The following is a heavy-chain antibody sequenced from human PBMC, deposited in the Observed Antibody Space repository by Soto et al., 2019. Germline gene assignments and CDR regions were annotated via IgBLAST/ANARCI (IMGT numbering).Heavy chain of an antibody. J-gene: IGHJ4*02. CDR2: ISAFNGNT. Sequence: QVQLVQSGPEVKKPGASVKVSCKASGYTFISYGISWVRQAPGQGLEWMGRISAFNGNTNYAQKVQGRVTMTTDTFTSTDYMELRSLRSDDTAVYFCAREDTAVAFDYWGQGTLVSVSS. D-gene: IGHD5-18*01. V-gene: IGHV1-18*01. CDR3: AREDTAVAFDY. CDR1: GYTFISYG.